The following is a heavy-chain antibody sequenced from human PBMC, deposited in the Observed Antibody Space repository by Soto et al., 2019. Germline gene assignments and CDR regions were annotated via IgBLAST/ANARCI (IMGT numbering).Heavy chain of an antibody. Sequence: EAKLLESGGGLVQPGGSLRLSCAASGFTFTTYGMSWVRQAPGKGLEWVSGISGSGDSTYYVDSVKDRFTISRDNSKNTLYLQMNSLRVEDTAVYYCAKLAATGEAGDYWGQGTLVTVSS. J-gene: IGHJ4*02. D-gene: IGHD7-27*01. CDR3: AKLAATGEAGDY. V-gene: IGHV3-23*01. CDR2: ISGSGDST. CDR1: GFTFTTYG.